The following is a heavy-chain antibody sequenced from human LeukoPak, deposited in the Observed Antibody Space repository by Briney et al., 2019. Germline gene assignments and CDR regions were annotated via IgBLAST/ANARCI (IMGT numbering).Heavy chain of an antibody. CDR1: GYTFTGYY. D-gene: IGHD1-1*01. CDR3: ARDLHRKTTGTPAAP. Sequence: GASVKVSCKASGYTFTGYYMHWVRQAPGQGLEWMGWINPNSGGTNYAQKFQGRVTMTRDTSISTAYMELSRLRPDDTAVYYCARDLHRKTTGTPAAPWGQGTLVTVSS. J-gene: IGHJ5*02. CDR2: INPNSGGT. V-gene: IGHV1-2*02.